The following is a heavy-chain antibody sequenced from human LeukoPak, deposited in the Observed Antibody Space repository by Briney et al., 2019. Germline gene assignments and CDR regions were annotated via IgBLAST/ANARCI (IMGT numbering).Heavy chain of an antibody. V-gene: IGHV4-38-2*01. Sequence: SETLSLTCAVSGYSSSSGYYRGWIRQPPGKGLEWIGSIYHSGSTYYNPSLKSRVTISVDTSKNQFSLKLSSVTAADTAVYYCARLRLWEGSSPEEYWGQGTLVTVSS. J-gene: IGHJ4*02. D-gene: IGHD6-6*01. CDR3: ARLRLWEGSSPEEY. CDR1: GYSSSSGYY. CDR2: IYHSGST.